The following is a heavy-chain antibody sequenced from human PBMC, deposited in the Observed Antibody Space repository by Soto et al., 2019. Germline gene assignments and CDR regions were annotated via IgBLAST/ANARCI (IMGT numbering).Heavy chain of an antibody. CDR1: GFTVSSNY. CDR2: IYSGGST. Sequence: GGSLRLSCAASGFTVSSNYMSWVRQAPGKGLEWVSVIYSGGSTYYADSVKGRFTISRHNSRNTLYLQMNSLRAEDTAVYYCARDTRITGTTGFDYYYYMDVWGKGTTVTVSS. V-gene: IGHV3-53*04. CDR3: ARDTRITGTTGFDYYYYMDV. D-gene: IGHD1-7*01. J-gene: IGHJ6*03.